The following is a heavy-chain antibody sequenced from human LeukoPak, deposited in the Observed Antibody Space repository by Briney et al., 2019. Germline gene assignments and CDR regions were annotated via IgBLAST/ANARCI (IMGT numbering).Heavy chain of an antibody. Sequence: PGGSLRLSCAASGFTFSSYAMSWVRQAPGKGLEWGSAISGSGGSTYYADSVKGRFTISRDNSKNTLYLQMNSLRAEDTAVYYCAKTHQLLSRDNWFDPWGQGTLVTVSS. D-gene: IGHD3-10*01. J-gene: IGHJ5*02. V-gene: IGHV3-23*01. CDR1: GFTFSSYA. CDR3: AKTHQLLSRDNWFDP. CDR2: ISGSGGST.